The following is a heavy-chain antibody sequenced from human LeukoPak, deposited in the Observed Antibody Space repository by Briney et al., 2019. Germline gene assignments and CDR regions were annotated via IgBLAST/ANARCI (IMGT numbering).Heavy chain of an antibody. CDR3: ARATRITMVRGVSSGGMDV. D-gene: IGHD3-10*01. Sequence: ASVKVSCKASGYTFTGYYMHWVRQAPGQGREWMGWINPNSGGTNYAQKFQGWVTMTRDTSISTAYMGLSRLRSDDTAVYYCARATRITMVRGVSSGGMDVWGKGTTVTVSS. J-gene: IGHJ6*04. CDR1: GYTFTGYY. V-gene: IGHV1-2*04. CDR2: INPNSGGT.